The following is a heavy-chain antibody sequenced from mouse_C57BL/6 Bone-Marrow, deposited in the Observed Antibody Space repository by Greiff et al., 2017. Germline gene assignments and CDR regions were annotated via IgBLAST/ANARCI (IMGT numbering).Heavy chain of an antibody. Sequence: QVQLQQSGAELARPGASVKLSCKASGYTFTSYGISWVKQRTGQGLEWIGEIYPRSGNTYYNEKFKGKATLTADKSSSTAYMALRSLTSEDSAVYFCARGDGNYGTYYFDYWGQGTTLTVSS. V-gene: IGHV1-81*01. CDR2: IYPRSGNT. J-gene: IGHJ2*01. CDR3: ARGDGNYGTYYFDY. CDR1: GYTFTSYG. D-gene: IGHD2-1*01.